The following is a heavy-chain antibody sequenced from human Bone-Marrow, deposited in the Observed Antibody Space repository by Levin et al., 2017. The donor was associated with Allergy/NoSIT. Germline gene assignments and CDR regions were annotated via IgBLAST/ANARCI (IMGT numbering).Heavy chain of an antibody. CDR3: TTYCSSWYYFDD. V-gene: IGHV3-15*01. CDR1: GFSFSNAW. D-gene: IGHD6-13*01. J-gene: IGHJ4*02. Sequence: GGSLRLSCAASGFSFSNAWMSWARQAPGKGLEWVGRIKSKTDGGTIEYAAPVKGRFTISRDDSKNTLYLQMNSLKTEDTAVYYCTTYCSSWYYFDDWGQGTLVTVSS. CDR2: IKSKTDGGTI.